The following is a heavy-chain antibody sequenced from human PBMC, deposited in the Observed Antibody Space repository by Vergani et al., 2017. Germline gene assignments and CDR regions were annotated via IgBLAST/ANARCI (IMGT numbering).Heavy chain of an antibody. CDR2: ILPLFGTP. Sequence: QVQLVQSGAEVKKPGSSVKVSRKSSGGTFSNHVLAWVRQAPGQGLEWMGGILPLFGTPTYAQRFQGRVTITADESTITAYMELTSLTSEDSAIYYCATVESPIAVAGSIYYFDYWGQGTLVTVSS. D-gene: IGHD6-19*01. J-gene: IGHJ4*02. V-gene: IGHV1-69*01. CDR3: ATVESPIAVAGSIYYFDY. CDR1: GGTFSNHV.